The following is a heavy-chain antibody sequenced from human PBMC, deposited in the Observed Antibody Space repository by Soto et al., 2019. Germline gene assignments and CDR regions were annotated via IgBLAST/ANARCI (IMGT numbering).Heavy chain of an antibody. Sequence: GGSLRLSCTASGFTFFGYGMHWVRQAPGKGLEWVAFISYDGRKEYYADSVKGRFTISRDDSQNTLYLQMNSLKIEDTGVYYCSTPIGTYYSRFDYWGLGTLVTVSS. J-gene: IGHJ4*02. CDR2: ISYDGRKE. CDR1: GFTFFGYG. V-gene: IGHV3-30*03. D-gene: IGHD1-26*01. CDR3: STPIGTYYSRFDY.